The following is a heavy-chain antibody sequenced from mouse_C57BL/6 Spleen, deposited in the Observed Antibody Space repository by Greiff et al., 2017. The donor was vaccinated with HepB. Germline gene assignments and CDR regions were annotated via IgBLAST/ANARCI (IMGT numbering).Heavy chain of an antibody. J-gene: IGHJ3*01. CDR3: ARENPYFSNPWFAY. CDR1: GYAFSSYW. V-gene: IGHV1-80*01. Sequence: QVQLRQSGAELVKPGASVKISCKASGYAFSSYWMNWVKQRPGKGLEWIGQIYPGDGDTNYNGKFKGKATLTADKSSSTAYMQLSSLTSEDSAVYFCARENPYFSNPWFAYWGQGTLVTVSA. D-gene: IGHD2-5*01. CDR2: IYPGDGDT.